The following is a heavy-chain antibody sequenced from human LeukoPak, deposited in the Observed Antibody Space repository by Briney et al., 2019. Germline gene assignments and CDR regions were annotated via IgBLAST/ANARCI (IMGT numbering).Heavy chain of an antibody. D-gene: IGHD4-23*01. J-gene: IGHJ3*01. Sequence: PGGSLRLSCAASGFTFSSYWMSWVRQAPGKGLEWVSYISSSGSTIYYADSVKGRFTISRDNAKNSLYLQMNRLRAEDTAVYYCARGQDTVLTSRDAFDFWGQGTMVTVSS. CDR2: ISSSGSTI. CDR1: GFTFSSYW. CDR3: ARGQDTVLTSRDAFDF. V-gene: IGHV3-48*04.